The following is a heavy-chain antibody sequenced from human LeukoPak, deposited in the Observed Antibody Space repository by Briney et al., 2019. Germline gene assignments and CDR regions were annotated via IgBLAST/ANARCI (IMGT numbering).Heavy chain of an antibody. D-gene: IGHD2-15*01. CDR3: ARAPVTSCRGAFCYPFDI. CDR1: GFTFSSYA. V-gene: IGHV3-23*01. CDR2: TSSSDAGT. Sequence: PGGSLRLSCAASGFTFSSYAMSWVRQAPGKGLEWVSATSSSDAGTYHAESVRGRFIISRDNSKNTLYLQMNSLRADDAAVYYCARAPVTSCRGAFCYPFDIWGQGTLVTVSS. J-gene: IGHJ4*02.